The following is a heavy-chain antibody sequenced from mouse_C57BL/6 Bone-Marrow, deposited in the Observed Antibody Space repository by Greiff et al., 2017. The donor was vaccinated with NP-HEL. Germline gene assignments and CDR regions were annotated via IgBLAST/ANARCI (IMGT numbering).Heavy chain of an antibody. D-gene: IGHD1-1*01. V-gene: IGHV1-18*01. Sequence: VQLQQSGPELVKPGASVKIPCKASGYTFTDYNMDWVKQSHGKSLEWIGDINPTNGGTIYNQKFKGKATLTVDKSSSTAYMELRSLTSEDTAVYYCARKFYYGSNYAMDYWGQGTSVTVSS. CDR1: GYTFTDYN. J-gene: IGHJ4*01. CDR3: ARKFYYGSNYAMDY. CDR2: INPTNGGT.